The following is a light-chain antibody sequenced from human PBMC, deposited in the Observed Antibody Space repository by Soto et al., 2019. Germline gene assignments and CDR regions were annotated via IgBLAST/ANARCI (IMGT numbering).Light chain of an antibody. V-gene: IGKV3-15*01. CDR3: QQYHNWPPAWT. J-gene: IGKJ1*01. Sequence: EIVMTQSPATLSVSPGEKATLSCRASQSISSNLAWYQLKPGQAPRLLIYGASTTATGIPVRFSGSGSGTEFTLTISSLQSEDFAVYYCQQYHNWPPAWTFSQGTKVEIK. CDR1: QSISSN. CDR2: GAS.